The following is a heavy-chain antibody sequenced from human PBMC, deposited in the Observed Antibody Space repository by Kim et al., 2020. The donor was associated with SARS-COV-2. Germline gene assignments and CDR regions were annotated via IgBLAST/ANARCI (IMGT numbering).Heavy chain of an antibody. CDR3: ASQQGDYYDSSGYLDY. D-gene: IGHD3-22*01. J-gene: IGHJ4*02. CDR2: IYSSGST. V-gene: IGHV4-39*01. Sequence: SETLSLTCTVSGGSISSSSYYWGWIRQPPGKGLEWIGSIYSSGSTSYNPSIKSRVTISVDTSKNQFSLKLSSVTAADTAVYYCASQQGDYYDSSGYLDYWGQGTLVTVSS. CDR1: GGSISSSSYY.